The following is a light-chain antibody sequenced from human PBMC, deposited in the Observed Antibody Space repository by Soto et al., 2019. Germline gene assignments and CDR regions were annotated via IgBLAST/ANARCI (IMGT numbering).Light chain of an antibody. CDR1: SSKIGNNY. Sequence: QSVLTQPPSVSAAPGQKVTISCSGSSSKIGNNYISWYQQLPGTAPKLLIYENNKRPSGIPDRFSGSKSGTSATLGITGLQTGDEADYYCGTWDSSLSAHVFGTGTKVTVL. CDR3: GTWDSSLSAHV. V-gene: IGLV1-51*02. J-gene: IGLJ1*01. CDR2: ENN.